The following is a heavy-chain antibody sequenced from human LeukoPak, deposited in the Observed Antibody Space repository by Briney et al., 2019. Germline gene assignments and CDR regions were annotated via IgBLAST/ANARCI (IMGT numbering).Heavy chain of an antibody. Sequence: SETLSLTCTVSGGSISSYYWGWIRQPPGKGLEWIGYIYYSGSTNYNPSLKSRVTISVDTSKNQFSLKLSSVTAADTAVYYCAGRYCSSTSCPKGGYYYYYMDVWGKGTTVTVSS. CDR2: IYYSGST. V-gene: IGHV4-59*01. CDR1: GGSISSYY. J-gene: IGHJ6*03. CDR3: AGRYCSSTSCPKGGYYYYYMDV. D-gene: IGHD2-2*01.